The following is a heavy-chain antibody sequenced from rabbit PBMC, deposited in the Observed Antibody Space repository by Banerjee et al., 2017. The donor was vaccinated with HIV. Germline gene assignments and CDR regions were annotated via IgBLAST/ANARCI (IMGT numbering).Heavy chain of an antibody. CDR2: IYAGSSGST. CDR3: ARSPGSSGSLYFGL. Sequence: QSLEESGGDLVKPGASLTLTCTASGFSFSTSYWICWVRQAPGKGLELIACIYAGSSGSTYYASWAKGRFTISKTSSTTVTLQMTSLTAADTATYFCARSPGSSGSLYFGLWGQGTLVTVS. CDR1: GFSFSTSYW. J-gene: IGHJ4*01. D-gene: IGHD1-1*01. V-gene: IGHV1S40*01.